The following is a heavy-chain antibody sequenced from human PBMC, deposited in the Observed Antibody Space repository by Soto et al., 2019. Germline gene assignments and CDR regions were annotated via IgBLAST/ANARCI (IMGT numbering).Heavy chain of an antibody. CDR1: GGTFSSYT. CDR2: IIPILGIA. CDR3: ARGRTTVTTHFDY. J-gene: IGHJ4*02. Sequence: QVQLVQSGAEVKKPGSSVKVSCKASGGTFSSYTISWVRQAPGQGLEWMGRIIPILGIANYAQKLQGRVTITADKSTSTAYMELSSLRSEDTAVYYCARGRTTVTTHFDYWGQGTRVTVSA. V-gene: IGHV1-69*02. D-gene: IGHD4-17*01.